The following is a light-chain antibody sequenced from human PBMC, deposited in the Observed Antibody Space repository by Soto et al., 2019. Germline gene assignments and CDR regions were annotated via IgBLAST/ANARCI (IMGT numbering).Light chain of an antibody. J-gene: IGKJ5*01. CDR2: SAS. CDR3: QQSASIPT. Sequence: IQMTQSPSSLSASVGDRVTITCRASQIIDTYLNWYQQKPGKAPKLLISSASSLQGGVPSRFSGSGSGTDFTLTISGLQAEDSATYYCQQSASIPTFSHGTRLEIK. V-gene: IGKV1-39*01. CDR1: QIIDTY.